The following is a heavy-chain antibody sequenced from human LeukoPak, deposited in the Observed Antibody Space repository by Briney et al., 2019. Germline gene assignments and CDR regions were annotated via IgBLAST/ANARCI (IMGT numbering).Heavy chain of an antibody. CDR3: AKDLNYDFWSGLGN. J-gene: IGHJ4*02. CDR2: ISYDGTNK. CDR1: GVTFSSYC. Sequence: PGRSLTLSCAVSGVTFSSYCMHWVRQAPGKGLEWMAVISYDGTNKYYADSVNGRFTISRDNTKNTLYLQMNSLRAEDTAVYYCAKDLNYDFWSGLGNWGEGTLVSVSS. D-gene: IGHD3-3*01. V-gene: IGHV3-30*18.